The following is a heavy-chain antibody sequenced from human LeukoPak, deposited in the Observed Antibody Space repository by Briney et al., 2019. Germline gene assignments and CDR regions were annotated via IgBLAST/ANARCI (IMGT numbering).Heavy chain of an antibody. CDR2: ISGNGGTT. CDR3: AKGFGDYGDYPFDY. CDR1: GFTFSTYA. Sequence: GGSLRLSCAASGFTFSTYAMSWVRQAPGKGLEWVSVISGNGGTTYYVDSVKGRFTISRDNSKNTVYLEMNSLRAEDTAVYYCAKGFGDYGDYPFDYWGQGTLVTVSS. D-gene: IGHD4-17*01. J-gene: IGHJ4*02. V-gene: IGHV3-23*01.